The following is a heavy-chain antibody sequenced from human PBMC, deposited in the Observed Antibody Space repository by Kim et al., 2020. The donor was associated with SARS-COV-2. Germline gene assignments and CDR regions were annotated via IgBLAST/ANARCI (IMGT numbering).Heavy chain of an antibody. J-gene: IGHJ4*02. V-gene: IGHV1-18*04. CDR2: ISAYNGNT. D-gene: IGHD3-10*01. CDR3: AIDFPLMVRGVIIPRYFDY. CDR1: GYTFTSYG. Sequence: ASVKVSCKASGYTFTSYGISWVRQAPGQGLEWMGWISAYNGNTNYAQKLQGRVTMTTDTSTSTAYMELRSLRSDDTAVYYCAIDFPLMVRGVIIPRYFDYWGQGTLVTVSS.